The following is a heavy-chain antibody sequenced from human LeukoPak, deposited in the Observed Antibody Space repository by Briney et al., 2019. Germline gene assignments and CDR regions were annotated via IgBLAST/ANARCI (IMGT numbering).Heavy chain of an antibody. CDR2: TTKRANSYNT. V-gene: IGHV3-72*01. Sequence: GGSLRLSCAVSGFSFSDHYMDWVRQAPGKGLEWVGRTTKRANSYNTHYAASVKDRFTISRDDSDNSLYLQMNSLRAEDTAVYYCARYGVSSSTSYIDFWGQGTLVTVSS. CDR1: GFSFSDHY. CDR3: ARYGVSSSTSYIDF. D-gene: IGHD2-2*01. J-gene: IGHJ4*02.